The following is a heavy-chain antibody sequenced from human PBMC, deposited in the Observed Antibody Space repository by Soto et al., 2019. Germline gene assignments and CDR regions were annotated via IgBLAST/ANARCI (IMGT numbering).Heavy chain of an antibody. Sequence: SETLSLTCAVYGGCFSGYYWSWIRQPPGKGLEWIGEINHSGSTNYNPSLKSRVTISVDTSKNQFSLKLSSVTAADTAVYYCAREFRVAARRDFDYWGQGTLVTVSS. V-gene: IGHV4-34*01. D-gene: IGHD6-6*01. J-gene: IGHJ4*02. CDR3: AREFRVAARRDFDY. CDR2: INHSGST. CDR1: GGCFSGYY.